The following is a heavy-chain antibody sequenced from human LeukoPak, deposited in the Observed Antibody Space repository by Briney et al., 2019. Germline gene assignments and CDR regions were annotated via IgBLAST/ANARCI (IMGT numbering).Heavy chain of an antibody. CDR1: GFTFSSYE. J-gene: IGHJ4*02. V-gene: IGHV3-48*03. D-gene: IGHD3-10*01. CDR3: ARDLRILEAMVRGVLDY. Sequence: PGGSLRLSCAASGFTFSSYEMNWVRQAPGKGLEWVSYISSSGSTIYYADSVKGRFTISRDNAKNSLYLQMNSLRAEDTAVYYCARDLRILEAMVRGVLDYWGQGTLVTVSS. CDR2: ISSSGSTI.